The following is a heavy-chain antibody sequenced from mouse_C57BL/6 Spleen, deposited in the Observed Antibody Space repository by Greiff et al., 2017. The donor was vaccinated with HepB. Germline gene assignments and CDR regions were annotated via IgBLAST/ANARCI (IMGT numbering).Heavy chain of an antibody. CDR2: INPSTGGT. CDR1: GYSFTGYY. Sequence: EVQLQQSGPELVKPGASVKISCKASGYSFTGYYMNWVKQSPEKSLEWIGEINPSTGGTTYNQKFKAKATLTVDKSSSTAYMQLKSLTSEDSAVYYCARAGHYYGSYYAMDYWGQGTSVTVSS. CDR3: ARAGHYYGSYYAMDY. J-gene: IGHJ4*01. D-gene: IGHD1-1*01. V-gene: IGHV1-42*01.